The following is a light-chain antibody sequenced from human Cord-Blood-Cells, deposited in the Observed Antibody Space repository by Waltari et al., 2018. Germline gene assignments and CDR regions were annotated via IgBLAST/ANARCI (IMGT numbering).Light chain of an antibody. Sequence: EIVMTQSPATLSVSLGDRATLSCRASQSVSSNLAWYQQKPGQAPRLLIYGASTRAPGSPARFSGSGSGTEFTLTISSLQSEEFAVYYCQQYNNWPPWTFGQGTKVEIK. CDR3: QQYNNWPPWT. CDR2: GAS. V-gene: IGKV3-15*01. J-gene: IGKJ1*01. CDR1: QSVSSN.